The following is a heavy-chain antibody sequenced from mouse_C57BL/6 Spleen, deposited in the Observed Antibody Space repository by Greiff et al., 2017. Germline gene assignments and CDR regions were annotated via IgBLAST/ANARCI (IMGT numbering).Heavy chain of an antibody. D-gene: IGHD1-1*01. Sequence: QVQLQQPGAELVRPGSSVKLSCTASGYTFTSYWMDWVKQRPGQGLEWIGNIYPSDSETHYKQKFQDKATLTAGKSSSSAYMQLRSLTSEDAAVCYCAIYGGYFDVWGTGTTVTVSS. V-gene: IGHV1-61*01. CDR3: AIYGGYFDV. CDR2: IYPSDSET. CDR1: GYTFTSYW. J-gene: IGHJ1*03.